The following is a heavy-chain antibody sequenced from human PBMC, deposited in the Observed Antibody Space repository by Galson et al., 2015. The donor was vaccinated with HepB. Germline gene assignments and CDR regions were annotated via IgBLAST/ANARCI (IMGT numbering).Heavy chain of an antibody. V-gene: IGHV3-23*01. Sequence: SLRLSCAASGFTFSSYAMSWVRQAPGKGLEWVSAISGGGGSTYYADSVKGRFTISRDNSKNTLYLQMNSLRAEDTAVYYCAKVSPTNYDILTGYYNYYYYGMDVWGQRTTVTVSS. CDR2: ISGGGGST. J-gene: IGHJ6*02. CDR3: AKVSPTNYDILTGYYNYYYYGMDV. CDR1: GFTFSSYA. D-gene: IGHD3-9*01.